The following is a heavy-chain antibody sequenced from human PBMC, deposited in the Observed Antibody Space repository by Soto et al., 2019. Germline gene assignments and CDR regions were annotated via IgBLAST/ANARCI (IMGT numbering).Heavy chain of an antibody. CDR1: GGFVSSGSYY. CDR2: MSHSGGS. V-gene: IGHV4-34*01. Sequence: QVQLQQWGAGLLKPSETLTLTCAVYGGFVSSGSYYWSWIRQPPGKGLEWIGEMSHSGGSHLNPSLKSRVTISVDTSKNQCSLKTSSVTAADTALYYCARVERGTATTVVDAFDIWGPGTMVTVSS. D-gene: IGHD1-1*01. J-gene: IGHJ3*02. CDR3: ARVERGTATTVVDAFDI.